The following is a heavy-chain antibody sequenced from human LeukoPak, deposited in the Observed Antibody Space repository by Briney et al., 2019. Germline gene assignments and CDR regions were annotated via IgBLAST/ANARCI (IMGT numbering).Heavy chain of an antibody. D-gene: IGHD6-6*01. CDR2: IYYSGST. V-gene: IGHV4-39*01. CDR1: GGSISSSSYY. Sequence: SETLSLTCTVSGGSISSSSYYWGWIRQPPGKGLEWIGSIYYSGSTYYNPSLKSRVTISVDTSKNQFSLKLSSVTAADTAVYYCARTSSIAAPRHFDYWGQGTLVTVSS. CDR3: ARTSSIAAPRHFDY. J-gene: IGHJ4*02.